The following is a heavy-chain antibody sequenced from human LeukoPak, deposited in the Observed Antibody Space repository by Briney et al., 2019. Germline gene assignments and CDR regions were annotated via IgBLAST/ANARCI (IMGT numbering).Heavy chain of an antibody. V-gene: IGHV3-23*01. CDR2: ISGNGGST. D-gene: IGHD3-3*01. CDR1: GSTFSSYA. CDR3: AKDRWQYDFWNAFDY. J-gene: IGHJ4*02. Sequence: GGSLRLSCAASGSTFSSYAVTRVRQAPGKGLEWVSSISGNGGSTYYADSVKGRFTISRDNSKNTLYLQMNSLRAEDTAVYYCAKDRWQYDFWNAFDYWGQGTLVTVSS.